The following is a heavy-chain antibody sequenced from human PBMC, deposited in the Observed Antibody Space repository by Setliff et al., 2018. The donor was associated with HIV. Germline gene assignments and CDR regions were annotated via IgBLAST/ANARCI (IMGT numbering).Heavy chain of an antibody. CDR2: IHTSGKT. V-gene: IGHV4-61*02. Sequence: PSETLSLTCTVSGGSISSGSYYWTWIRQSAGKGLEWIGRIHTSGKTSYNPSLKSRVTISADTSKSQFSLKLTSVTAADTAIYYCARDVTVVWGVSFFYVFDIWGQGAMVTVSS. D-gene: IGHD3-10*01. CDR1: GGSISSGSYY. J-gene: IGHJ3*02. CDR3: ARDVTVVWGVSFFYVFDI.